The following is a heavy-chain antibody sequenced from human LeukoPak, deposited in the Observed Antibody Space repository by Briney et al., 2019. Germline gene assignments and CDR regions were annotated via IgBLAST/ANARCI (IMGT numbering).Heavy chain of an antibody. Sequence: SETLSLTCTVSGGSISSYYWSWIRQPAGKGLEWIGRIYTSGSTNYNPSLKSRVTISVDTSKNQFSLKLSSVTAADTAVYYCARTYDILTGYHDAFDIWGQGTMVTVSS. CDR2: IYTSGST. CDR1: GGSISSYY. CDR3: ARTYDILTGYHDAFDI. V-gene: IGHV4-4*07. J-gene: IGHJ3*02. D-gene: IGHD3-9*01.